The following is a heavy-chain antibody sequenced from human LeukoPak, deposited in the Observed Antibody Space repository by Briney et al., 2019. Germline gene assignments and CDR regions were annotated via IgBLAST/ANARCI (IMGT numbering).Heavy chain of an antibody. CDR3: ARSLYYYDSSGYWWFDP. CDR1: GGTFSSYA. CDR2: IIPIFGTA. V-gene: IGHV1-69*05. Sequence: GASVKVSCKASGGTFSSYAISWVRQAPGQGLEWMGGIIPIFGTANYAQKFQGRVTITMDESTSTAYMELSSLRSEDTAVYYCARSLYYYDSSGYWWFDPWGQGTLVTVSS. D-gene: IGHD3-22*01. J-gene: IGHJ5*02.